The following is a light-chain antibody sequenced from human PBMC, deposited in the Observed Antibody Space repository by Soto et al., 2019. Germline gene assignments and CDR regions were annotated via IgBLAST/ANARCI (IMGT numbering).Light chain of an antibody. V-gene: IGKV3-11*01. Sequence: EIVLTQSPASLSLSPGERATLSCRASQSVSSYLIWYQQKPGQAPRLLIYDASNRATGIPARFSGSGSGTDFTLTISSLEPEDFAVYYCQQRSNWPLTFGGGTKVDI. CDR2: DAS. CDR1: QSVSSY. J-gene: IGKJ4*01. CDR3: QQRSNWPLT.